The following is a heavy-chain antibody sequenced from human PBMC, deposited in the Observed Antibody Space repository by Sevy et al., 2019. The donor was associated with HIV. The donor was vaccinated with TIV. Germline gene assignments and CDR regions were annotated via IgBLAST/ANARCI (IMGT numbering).Heavy chain of an antibody. J-gene: IGHJ4*02. V-gene: IGHV3-53*01. Sequence: GGSLRLSCSASGFTVSGVHMTWVRQASGKGLEWVSVIYDGGSTYYADSVKGRFIISRDNSKNTLYLQMNSLRAEDTAVYYCARDFREYSSGSFYFDYWGQGTLVTVSS. CDR2: IYDGGST. CDR3: ARDFREYSSGSFYFDY. D-gene: IGHD6-25*01. CDR1: GFTVSGVH.